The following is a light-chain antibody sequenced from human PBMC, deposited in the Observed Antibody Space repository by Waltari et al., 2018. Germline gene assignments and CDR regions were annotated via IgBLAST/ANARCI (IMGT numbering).Light chain of an antibody. CDR3: LQDYNYPRT. J-gene: IGKJ1*01. CDR2: TAS. Sequence: QLTQSPSSVPASVGDRVTITCRASQAIRNELGWYQQKTGQAPKLLIHTASSSQSGVPSRFSATGSGTDFTLTISSLHPEDFATYYCLQDYNYPRTFGQGTKVDIK. CDR1: QAIRNE. V-gene: IGKV1-6*01.